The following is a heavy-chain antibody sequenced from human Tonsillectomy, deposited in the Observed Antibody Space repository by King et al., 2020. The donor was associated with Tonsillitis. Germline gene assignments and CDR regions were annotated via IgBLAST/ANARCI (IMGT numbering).Heavy chain of an antibody. CDR2: ISSSSTDI. CDR1: GFTFSYYS. J-gene: IGHJ4*02. D-gene: IGHD3-22*01. CDR3: ARGDYYDTSGFADY. Sequence: AQLVQSGGGLVKPGGSLRLSCAASGFTFSYYSMNWVRQAPGKGLEWVSSISSSSTDIYYPDSVKGRFTISRDNAKNSLYLQMNSLGAEDTSVYYCARGDYYDTSGFADYWGQGTLVTVSS. V-gene: IGHV3-21*01.